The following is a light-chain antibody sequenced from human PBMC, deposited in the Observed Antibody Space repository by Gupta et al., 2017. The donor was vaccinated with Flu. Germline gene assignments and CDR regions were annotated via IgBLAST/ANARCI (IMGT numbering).Light chain of an antibody. J-gene: IGLJ3*02. CDR2: GNS. CDR3: QSYDSSLSGRV. V-gene: IGLV1-40*01. Sequence: QSVLTQPPSVSGAPGQRVPISCTGSSNNIGEGYYVHWYPELQGTAPKLLIYGNSNRPSGVPDRFSGSKSGTSASLAITGLQAEDEADYYCQSYDSSLSGRVFGGGTKLTVL. CDR1: SNNIGEGYY.